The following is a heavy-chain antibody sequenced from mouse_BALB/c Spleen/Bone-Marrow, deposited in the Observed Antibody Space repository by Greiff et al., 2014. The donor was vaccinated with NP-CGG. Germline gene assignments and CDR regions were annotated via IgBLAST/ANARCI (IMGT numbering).Heavy chain of an antibody. J-gene: IGHJ2*01. CDR3: AKRDGSYFDY. D-gene: IGHD3-3*01. V-gene: IGHV1-54*01. CDR2: INPGSGGT. CDR1: GYAFTNYL. Sequence: QVQLQQSGAELVRPGTSVKLSCKASGYAFTNYLIEWVKQRPGQGLEWIGMINPGSGGTNYNEKFKGKATLTADKSSSTVYMKLSSLKADDSAVYYCAKRDGSYFDYWGQGTTLTVSS.